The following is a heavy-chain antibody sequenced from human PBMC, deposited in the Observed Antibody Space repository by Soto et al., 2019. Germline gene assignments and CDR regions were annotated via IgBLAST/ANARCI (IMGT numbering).Heavy chain of an antibody. CDR2: INPSGGST. D-gene: IGHD3-22*01. CDR3: AREEYYYDSSGYSYYYYGMDV. Sequence: ASVKVSCKASGGTFSSYAISWVRQAPGQGLEWMGIINPSGGSTSYAQKFQGRVTMTRDTSTSTVYMELSSLRSEDTAVYYCAREEYYYDSSGYSYYYYGMDVWGQGTTVTVSS. J-gene: IGHJ6*02. CDR1: GGTFSSYA. V-gene: IGHV1-46*01.